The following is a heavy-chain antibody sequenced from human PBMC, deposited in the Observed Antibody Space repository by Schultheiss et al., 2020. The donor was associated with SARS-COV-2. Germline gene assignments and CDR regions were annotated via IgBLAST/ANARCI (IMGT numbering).Heavy chain of an antibody. V-gene: IGHV3-NL1*01. CDR3: AREITPFAYYYDSSGYFDY. D-gene: IGHD3-22*01. CDR1: GFTFSSYG. Sequence: GGSLRLSCAASGFTFSSYGMHWVRQAPGKGLEWVAVIYSGGSTYYADSVKGRFTISRDNSKNTLYLQMNSLRAEDTAVYYCAREITPFAYYYDSSGYFDYWGQGTLVTVSS. J-gene: IGHJ4*02. CDR2: IYSGGST.